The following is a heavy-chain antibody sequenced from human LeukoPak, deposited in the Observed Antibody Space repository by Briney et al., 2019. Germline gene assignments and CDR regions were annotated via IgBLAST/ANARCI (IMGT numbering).Heavy chain of an antibody. V-gene: IGHV3-48*01. Sequence: GGSLRLSCAASGFTFSNYTMNWVRQAPGKGLEWVSYISSRSSTIYYTDSVKGRFTISRDNSKNTLYLQMNSLRAEDTAVYYCAREHWKLGGYSYGYDYWGQGTLVTVSS. CDR3: AREHWKLGGYSYGYDY. CDR1: GFTFSNYT. CDR2: ISSRSSTI. D-gene: IGHD5-18*01. J-gene: IGHJ4*02.